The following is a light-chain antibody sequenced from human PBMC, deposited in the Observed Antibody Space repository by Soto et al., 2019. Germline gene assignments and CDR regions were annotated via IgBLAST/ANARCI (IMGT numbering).Light chain of an antibody. Sequence: IQMTQSPSTLSASVGDRVSITCRASQTIFSWLAWYQQKPGKAPNLLIYKASSLESGVPSRYSGSGSGTEFTLTISGLQPDDFATSYCQQYNSYPYSFGQGTKLEIK. J-gene: IGKJ2*03. CDR1: QTIFSW. CDR3: QQYNSYPYS. CDR2: KAS. V-gene: IGKV1-5*03.